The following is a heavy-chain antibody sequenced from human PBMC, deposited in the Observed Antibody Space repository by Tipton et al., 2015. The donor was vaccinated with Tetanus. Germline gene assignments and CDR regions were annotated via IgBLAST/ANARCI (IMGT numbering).Heavy chain of an antibody. Sequence: TLSLTCTVSGGSISSGGYYWSWIRQHPGKGLEWIGYIYYSGSTYYNPSLKSRVTISVDTSKNQFSLKLSPVTAADTAVYYCARGASSGWYGGAGSFDYWGQGTLVTVSS. CDR2: IYYSGST. CDR3: ARGASSGWYGGAGSFDY. CDR1: GGSISSGGYY. J-gene: IGHJ4*02. V-gene: IGHV4-31*03. D-gene: IGHD6-19*01.